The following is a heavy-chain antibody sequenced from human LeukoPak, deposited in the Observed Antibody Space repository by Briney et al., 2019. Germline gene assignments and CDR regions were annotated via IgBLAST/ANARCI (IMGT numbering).Heavy chain of an antibody. J-gene: IGHJ3*02. CDR1: GYTFTNHG. V-gene: IGHV7-4-1*02. CDR2: INTNAERP. D-gene: IGHD6-19*01. Sequence: ASVKVSCKASGYTFTNHGMNWVRQAPGQGLEWMGRINTNAERPTYAQGFTGRFVISLDTSVNTAYLQINSLKAEDTAVYYCARDVSHGWLVQGDSAFDIWGQGTMVTVSS. CDR3: ARDVSHGWLVQGDSAFDI.